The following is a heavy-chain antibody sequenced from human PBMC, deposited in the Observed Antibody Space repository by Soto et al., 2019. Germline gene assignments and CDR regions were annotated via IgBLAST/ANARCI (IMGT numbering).Heavy chain of an antibody. CDR3: ARDCYYDSSGPFDY. D-gene: IGHD3-22*01. Sequence: GGSLRLSCAASGFTLSLFSMHWVRQAPGKGLEWVAVIWYDGSNKYYADSVKGRFTISRDNSKNTLYLQMNSLRAEDTAVYYCARDCYYDSSGPFDYWGQGTLVTVSS. CDR2: IWYDGSNK. V-gene: IGHV3-33*08. J-gene: IGHJ4*02. CDR1: GFTLSLFS.